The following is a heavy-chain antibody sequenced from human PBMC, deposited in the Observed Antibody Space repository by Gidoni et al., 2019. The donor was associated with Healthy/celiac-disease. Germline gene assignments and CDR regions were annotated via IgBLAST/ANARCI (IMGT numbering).Heavy chain of an antibody. CDR1: GFTFSSYG. CDR2: IWYDGSNK. Sequence: QVQLVESGGGVVQPGRSLRLSCVASGFTFSSYGMHWVRQAPGKGLEWVAVIWYDGSNKYYADSVKGRFTISRDNSKNTLYLQMNSLRAEDTAVYYCARGSPLGQLGYWGQGTLVTVSS. J-gene: IGHJ4*02. V-gene: IGHV3-33*01. D-gene: IGHD6-13*01. CDR3: ARGSPLGQLGY.